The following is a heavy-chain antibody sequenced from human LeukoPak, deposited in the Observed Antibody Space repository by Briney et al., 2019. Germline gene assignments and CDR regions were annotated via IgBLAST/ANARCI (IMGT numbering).Heavy chain of an antibody. D-gene: IGHD3-16*01. J-gene: IGHJ4*02. CDR2: IQNDGNNK. Sequence: GGSLRLSCAASGFTFSSNGMHWVRQAPGKGLEWVAFIQNDGNNKKYADSVKDRFTISRDNSKNTLYLQMNRLRAEDTAVYYCARDWGTSSLYLVNWGQGTLVTVSS. CDR1: GFTFSSNG. V-gene: IGHV3-30*02. CDR3: ARDWGTSSLYLVN.